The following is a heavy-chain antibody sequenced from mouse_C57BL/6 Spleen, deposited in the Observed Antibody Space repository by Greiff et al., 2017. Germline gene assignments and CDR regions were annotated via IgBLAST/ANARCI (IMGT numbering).Heavy chain of an antibody. CDR2: ISSGSSTI. CDR3: ARMPFYGYDGYFDV. D-gene: IGHD2-9*01. CDR1: GFTFSDYG. Sequence: EVQVVESGGGLVKPGGSLKLSCAASGFTFSDYGMHWVRQAPEKGLEWVAYISSGSSTIYYADTVKGRFTISRDNAKNTLFLQMTSLRSEDTAVYYCARMPFYGYDGYFDVWGTGTTVTVSS. V-gene: IGHV5-17*01. J-gene: IGHJ1*03.